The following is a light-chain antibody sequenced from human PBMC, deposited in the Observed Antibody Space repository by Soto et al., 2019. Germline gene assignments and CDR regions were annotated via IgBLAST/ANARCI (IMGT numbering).Light chain of an antibody. CDR2: GAS. Sequence: VITQSPSTLPVSPGERATLSCRASESVSSNLAWYQQRPGQAPRLVIYGASTRATGIPARFSGGGSGTEFTLTISSLQSEDFAVYYCQQYNSWPPITFGQGTRLEIK. CDR3: QQYNSWPPIT. J-gene: IGKJ5*01. V-gene: IGKV3-15*01. CDR1: ESVSSN.